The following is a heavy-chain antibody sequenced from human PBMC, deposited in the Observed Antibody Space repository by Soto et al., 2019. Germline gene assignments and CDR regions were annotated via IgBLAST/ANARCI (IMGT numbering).Heavy chain of an antibody. CDR2: FYWDDEK. CDR3: VHRRQANSSFQNWCDP. V-gene: IGHV2-5*02. D-gene: IGHD3-22*01. CDR1: GFSLSTTGVG. Sequence: QITLKESGPTLVKPTQTLTLTCTFSGFSLSTTGVGVGWIRQPPGKALEWLALFYWDDEKRYSPSLKSRLTITKDTSKNQVVLTMTNMDPVDTATYYCVHRRQANSSFQNWCDPWGQGMLVTVSS. J-gene: IGHJ5*02.